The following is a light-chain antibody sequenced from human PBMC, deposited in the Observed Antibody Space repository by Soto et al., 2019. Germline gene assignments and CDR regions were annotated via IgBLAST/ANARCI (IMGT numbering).Light chain of an antibody. CDR1: SSDVGGYNY. V-gene: IGLV2-8*01. CDR2: EVS. Sequence: QSVLTQPPSASGSPGQSVTISCTGTSSDVGGYNYVSWYQQHPGKAPKLMIYEVSKRPSGVPDRSSGSKSGNTSSLTVSGLQADEEADYYCSSYAGSNNLVFGGGTKLTVL. J-gene: IGLJ2*01. CDR3: SSYAGSNNLV.